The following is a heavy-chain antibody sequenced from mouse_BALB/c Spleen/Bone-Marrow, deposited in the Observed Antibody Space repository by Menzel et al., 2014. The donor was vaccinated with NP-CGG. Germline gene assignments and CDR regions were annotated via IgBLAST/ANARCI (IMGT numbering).Heavy chain of an antibody. CDR3: ARELGRGYYFDY. CDR2: IHPNSGNT. CDR1: GYTFTSSW. V-gene: IGHV1S130*01. Sequence: VKLMESGSVLVRPGASVKLSCKASGYTFTSSWMHWAKQRPGQGLEWIGEIHPNSGNTNYNEKFKGKATLTVDTSSSTVYVDLSSLTSEDSAVYYCARELGRGYYFDYWGQGTTLTVSS. D-gene: IGHD4-1*01. J-gene: IGHJ2*01.